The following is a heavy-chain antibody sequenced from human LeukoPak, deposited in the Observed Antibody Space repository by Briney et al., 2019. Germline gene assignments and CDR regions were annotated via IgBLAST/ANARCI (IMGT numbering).Heavy chain of an antibody. D-gene: IGHD3-10*01. CDR2: IIPIFGTA. J-gene: IGHJ4*02. V-gene: IGHV1-69*13. CDR1: GGTFSSYA. Sequence: ASVKVSCKASGGTFSSYAISWVRQAPGQGLEWMGGIIPIFGTANYAQKFQGRVTITADESTSTVYMDLSSLRSEDTAVYYCARGKVRWFEGFAYWGQGTLVTVSS. CDR3: ARGKVRWFEGFAY.